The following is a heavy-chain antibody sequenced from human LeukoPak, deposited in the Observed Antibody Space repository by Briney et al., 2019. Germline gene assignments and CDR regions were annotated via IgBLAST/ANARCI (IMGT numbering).Heavy chain of an antibody. CDR3: AKEADILTGYWDY. CDR2: ISDSGGST. V-gene: IGHV3-23*01. D-gene: IGHD3-9*01. Sequence: PGGSLRPSCAASGFTFSNYVMSWVRQAPGKGLEWVSAISDSGGSTYYADSVKGRFTISRDNSKNTLHLQMNSLRAEDTAVYYCAKEADILTGYWDYWGQGTLVTVSS. CDR1: GFTFSNYV. J-gene: IGHJ4*02.